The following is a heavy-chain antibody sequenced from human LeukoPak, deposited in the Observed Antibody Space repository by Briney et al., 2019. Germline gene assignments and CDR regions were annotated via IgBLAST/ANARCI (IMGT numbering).Heavy chain of an antibody. Sequence: SQTLSLTCAVSGGSISSGGYSWSWIRQPPGKGLEWIGYIYESGSTYYNPSLKSRVTISVDRSKNQFSLKLSSVTAADTAVYYCARAQAYCSGGSCPPWDYWGQGTLVTVSS. CDR2: IYESGST. J-gene: IGHJ4*02. V-gene: IGHV4-30-2*01. CDR3: ARAQAYCSGGSCPPWDY. CDR1: GGSISSGGYS. D-gene: IGHD2-15*01.